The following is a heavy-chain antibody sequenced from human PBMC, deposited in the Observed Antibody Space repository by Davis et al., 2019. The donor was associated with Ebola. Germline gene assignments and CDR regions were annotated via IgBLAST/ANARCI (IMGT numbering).Heavy chain of an antibody. CDR3: ARDLYCSGGSCSDY. Sequence: GESLKISCAASGFTFSSYAMHWVRQAPGKGLEWVAVISYDGSNKYYADSVKGRFTISRDNSKNTLYLQMNSLRAEDTAVYYCARDLYCSGGSCSDYWGQGTLVTVSS. D-gene: IGHD2-15*01. CDR1: GFTFSSYA. V-gene: IGHV3-30*04. CDR2: ISYDGSNK. J-gene: IGHJ4*02.